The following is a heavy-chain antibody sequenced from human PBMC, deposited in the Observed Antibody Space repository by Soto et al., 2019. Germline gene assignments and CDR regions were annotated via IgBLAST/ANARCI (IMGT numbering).Heavy chain of an antibody. CDR1: GFTFSSYA. Sequence: GSLRLSCAASGFTFSSYAMHWVRQAPGKGLEWVAVISYDGSNKYYADSVKGRFTISRDNSKNTLYLQMNGLRAEDTAVYYCAREEVLGAAGDYYYYGMDVWGQGTTVTVSS. J-gene: IGHJ6*02. D-gene: IGHD6-13*01. CDR3: AREEVLGAAGDYYYYGMDV. V-gene: IGHV3-30-3*01. CDR2: ISYDGSNK.